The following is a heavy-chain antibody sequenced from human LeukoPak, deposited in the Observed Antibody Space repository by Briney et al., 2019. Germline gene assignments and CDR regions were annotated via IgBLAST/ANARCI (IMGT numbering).Heavy chain of an antibody. J-gene: IGHJ4*02. CDR1: GFTFDDYA. CDR3: AKDHVGYGSGSYSDY. V-gene: IGHV3-9*01. CDR2: ISWNSGSI. D-gene: IGHD3-10*01. Sequence: GGSLRLSCAASGFTFDDYAMRWVRHAPGKGLEWVSGISWNSGSIGYADSVKGRFTISRDNAKNSLYLQMNSLRAEDTALYYCAKDHVGYGSGSYSDYWGQGTLVTVSS.